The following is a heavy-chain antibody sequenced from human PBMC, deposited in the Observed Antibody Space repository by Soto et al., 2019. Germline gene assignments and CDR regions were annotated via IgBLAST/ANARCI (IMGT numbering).Heavy chain of an antibody. CDR3: ASPTKPLYYYYGMDV. D-gene: IGHD1-1*01. J-gene: IGHJ6*02. CDR2: IIPIFGTA. CDR1: GGAFSSYA. V-gene: IGHV1-69*12. Sequence: QVQLVQSGAEVKKPGSSVKVSCKASGGAFSSYAISWVRQAPGQGLEWMGGIIPIFGTANYGQKFQGRVTITADESTSPAYMELSSLRSEDTAVYYCASPTKPLYYYYGMDVWGQGTTVTVSS.